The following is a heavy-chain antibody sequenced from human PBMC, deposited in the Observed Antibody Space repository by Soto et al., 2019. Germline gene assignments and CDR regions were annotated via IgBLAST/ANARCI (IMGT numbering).Heavy chain of an antibody. CDR1: GYTFNKYP. CDR2: INPGNGDT. CDR3: ARKDYSDSGMYYLDY. Sequence: QVQVVQSGAEVKKPGASVKVSCKTSGYTFNKYPIHWVRQAPGQGLEWMGWINPGNGDTGYSQKFQDRVTSTRDTSASTAYMELSSLRSEDTAVYYCARKDYSDSGMYYLDYWGQGTLVTVSS. D-gene: IGHD2-15*01. V-gene: IGHV1-3*01. J-gene: IGHJ4*02.